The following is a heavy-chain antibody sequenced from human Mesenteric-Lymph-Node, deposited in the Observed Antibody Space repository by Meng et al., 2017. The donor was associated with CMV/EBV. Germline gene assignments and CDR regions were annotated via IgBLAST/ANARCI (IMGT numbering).Heavy chain of an antibody. Sequence: SGFIFSDYYMTWVRQAPGKGLEWLSYISSRGSSIYYADSVRGRFTISRDNTKNSLYLQMNSLRVEDTAVYYCARMTAVAGSEDWFDPWGQGTLVTVSS. J-gene: IGHJ5*02. V-gene: IGHV3-11*04. CDR1: GFIFSDYY. D-gene: IGHD6-19*01. CDR2: ISSRGSSI. CDR3: ARMTAVAGSEDWFDP.